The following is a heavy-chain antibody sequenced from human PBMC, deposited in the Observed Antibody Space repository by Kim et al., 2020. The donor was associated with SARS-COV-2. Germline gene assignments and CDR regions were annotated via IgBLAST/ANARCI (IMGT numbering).Heavy chain of an antibody. D-gene: IGHD6-19*01. J-gene: IGHJ3*02. V-gene: IGHV1-69*13. CDR1: GGTFSSYA. CDR2: IIPIFGTA. CDR3: ARDSRGAVAGDHAFDI. Sequence: SVKVSCKASGGTFSSYAISWVRQAPGQGLEWMGGIIPIFGTANYAQKFQGRVTITADESTSTAYMELSSLRSEDTAVYYCARDSRGAVAGDHAFDIWGQGTMVTVSS.